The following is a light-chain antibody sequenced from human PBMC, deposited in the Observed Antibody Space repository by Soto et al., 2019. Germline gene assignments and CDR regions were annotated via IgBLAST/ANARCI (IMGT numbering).Light chain of an antibody. CDR2: AAS. V-gene: IGKV1-12*01. J-gene: IGKJ4*01. CDR1: QGISSW. CDR3: QQTTGFPLT. Sequence: DIQMTQSPSFVSASVGDRVTITCRASQGISSWLAWYQHKPGRAPKLLIHAASSLESGVPSRFSGSVSGTDFTLTSSSLHPEDFATYDCQQTTGFPLTFGGGTKVEIK.